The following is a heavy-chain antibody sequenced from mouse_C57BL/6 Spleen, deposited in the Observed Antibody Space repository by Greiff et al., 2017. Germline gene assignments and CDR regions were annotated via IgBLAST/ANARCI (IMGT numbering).Heavy chain of an antibody. CDR3: AREGEAFAY. CDR1: GYTFTSYW. J-gene: IGHJ3*01. CDR2: IHPNSGST. Sequence: QVQLQQPGAELVKPGASVKLSCKASGYTFTSYWMHWVKQRPGQGLEWIGMIHPNSGSTNYNEKFKSKATLTVDKSASNAYMQLSSLTSEDSAVYYCAREGEAFAYWGQGTLVTVSA. V-gene: IGHV1-64*01.